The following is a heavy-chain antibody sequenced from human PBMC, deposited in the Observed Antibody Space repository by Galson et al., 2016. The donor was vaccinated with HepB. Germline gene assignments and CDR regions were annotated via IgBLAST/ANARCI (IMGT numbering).Heavy chain of an antibody. CDR2: INRSGSA. V-gene: IGHV4-34*01. CDR3: ARDSGMATVTLDAFDI. Sequence: SETLSLTCAVYGGSFSTYYWTWIRQPPGKGLEWIGEINRSGSANYNPSLKSRVTISVDTSKNQFSLKLSSVTAADTAVYYCARDSGMATVTLDAFDIWGQGTMVTVSS. D-gene: IGHD4-17*01. J-gene: IGHJ3*02. CDR1: GGSFSTYY.